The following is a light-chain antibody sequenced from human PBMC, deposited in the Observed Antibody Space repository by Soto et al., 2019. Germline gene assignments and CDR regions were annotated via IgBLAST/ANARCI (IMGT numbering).Light chain of an antibody. CDR2: GAS. CDR3: QQYGSSLT. CDR1: QSVSSN. Sequence: EIVLTQSPDTLSLSPGERATLSCRASQSVSSNLAWYQQKPGQAPRLLIYGASTRATGIPARFSGSGSGTDFTLTISRLEPEDFAVYYCQQYGSSLTFGQGTRLENK. V-gene: IGKV3-20*01. J-gene: IGKJ5*01.